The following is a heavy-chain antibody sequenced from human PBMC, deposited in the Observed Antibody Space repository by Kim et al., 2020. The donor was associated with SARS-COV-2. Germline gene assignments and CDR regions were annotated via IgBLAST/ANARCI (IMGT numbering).Heavy chain of an antibody. Sequence: SLKSRVTISVATSKNQFSLKLSSVTAADTAVYYCARLRREYSSSLYYFDYWGQGTLVTVSS. CDR3: ARLRREYSSSLYYFDY. J-gene: IGHJ4*02. D-gene: IGHD6-13*01. V-gene: IGHV4-39*01.